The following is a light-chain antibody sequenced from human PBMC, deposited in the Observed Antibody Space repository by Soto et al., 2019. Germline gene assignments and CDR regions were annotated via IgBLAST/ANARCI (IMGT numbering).Light chain of an antibody. CDR2: KAS. J-gene: IGKJ2*01. V-gene: IGKV1-5*03. CDR1: QSINRW. CDR3: QLYSTYPYI. Sequence: DIQMTQSPSTLSACVGDRVTITCRASQSINRWLAWYQQKPGKAPKLLIYKASTLESGVPSRFSGGGIGTEFSPSISSLQPDDFATYYCQLYSTYPYIFGKGTKVDIK.